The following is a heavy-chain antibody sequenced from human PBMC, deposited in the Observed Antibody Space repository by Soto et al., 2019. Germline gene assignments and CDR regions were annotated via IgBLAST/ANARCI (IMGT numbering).Heavy chain of an antibody. V-gene: IGHV3-53*01. CDR3: ARDGYDYYGMDV. Sequence: EVQLVESGGGLIQPGGSLRLSCAASGFTVSSNYMSWVRQAPGKGLEWVSVIYSGGSTYYADSVKGRLTISRDNSMNMMYIHMNSLSTEDTAVYYCARDGYDYYGMDVWGQGTTVTVSS. J-gene: IGHJ6*02. CDR2: IYSGGST. CDR1: GFTVSSNY.